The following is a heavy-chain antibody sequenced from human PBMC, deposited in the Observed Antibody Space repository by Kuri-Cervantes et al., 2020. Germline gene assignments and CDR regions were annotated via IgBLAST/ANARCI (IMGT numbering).Heavy chain of an antibody. CDR3: VKDRRLLEWGGGLYFDS. D-gene: IGHD3-3*01. CDR1: GYTFTSYG. Sequence: ASVKVSCKASGYTFTSYGISWVRQAPGQGLEWMGWISAYNGNTNYAQKFQGRVRLTTDTSTNTAYMELKSLRSDDTAVYYCVKDRRLLEWGGGLYFDSWGQGTLVTVSS. CDR2: ISAYNGNT. J-gene: IGHJ4*02. V-gene: IGHV1-18*01.